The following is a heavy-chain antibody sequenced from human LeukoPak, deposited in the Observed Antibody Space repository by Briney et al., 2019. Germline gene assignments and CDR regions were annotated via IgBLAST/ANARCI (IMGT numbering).Heavy chain of an antibody. D-gene: IGHD1-26*01. CDR3: ARWWRGTSY. CDR2: ISPDNGNT. Sequence: ASVKVSCKASGYSFTTYSITWVRQAPGQGLEWMGWISPDNGNTYYARRLQGRVSMTTDTATTTAYLELRSLTSDDTGVYYCARWWRGTSYWGQGTQVTDSS. J-gene: IGHJ4*02. CDR1: GYSFTTYS. V-gene: IGHV1-18*01.